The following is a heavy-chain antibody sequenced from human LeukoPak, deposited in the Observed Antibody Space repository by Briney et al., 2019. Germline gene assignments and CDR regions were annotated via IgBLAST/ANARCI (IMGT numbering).Heavy chain of an antibody. CDR3: ARVDSSNWYDSRGYFDY. J-gene: IGHJ4*02. Sequence: PSETLSLTCTVSGGSISTYYWSWIRQPPGKGLEWIGYIYYTGSTNYHPPLKSRVTISIDTSKNQFSLKLRSVTAADTAVYYCARVDSSNWYDSRGYFDYWGQGTLVTVSS. CDR1: GGSISTYY. CDR2: IYYTGST. V-gene: IGHV4-59*01. D-gene: IGHD6-13*01.